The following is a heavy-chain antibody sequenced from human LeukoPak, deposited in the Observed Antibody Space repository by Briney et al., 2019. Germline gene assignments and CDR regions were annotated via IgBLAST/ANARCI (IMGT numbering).Heavy chain of an antibody. CDR1: GLTVSSNY. CDR3: ARVGGLDAFDI. D-gene: IGHD6-25*01. CDR2: IYSGGST. Sequence: GGSLRLSCAASGLTVSSNYMSWVRQAPGKGLEWVSVIYSGGSTYYADSVKGRFTISRDNSKNTLYLQMNSLRAEDTAVYYCARVGGLDAFDIWGQGTMVTVSS. V-gene: IGHV3-53*01. J-gene: IGHJ3*02.